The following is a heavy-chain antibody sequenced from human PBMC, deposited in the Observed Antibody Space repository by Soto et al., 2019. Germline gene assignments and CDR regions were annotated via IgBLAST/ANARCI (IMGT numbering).Heavy chain of an antibody. J-gene: IGHJ5*02. V-gene: IGHV1-69*13. Sequence: SVKVSCKASGGTFSSYAISWVRQAPGQGLEWMGGITPIFGTANYAQKFQGRVTITADGSTSTAYMELSSLRSEDTAVYYCARHSSGGTNWFDPWGQGTLVTVSS. CDR3: ARHSSGGTNWFDP. CDR1: GGTFSSYA. D-gene: IGHD6-19*01. CDR2: ITPIFGTA.